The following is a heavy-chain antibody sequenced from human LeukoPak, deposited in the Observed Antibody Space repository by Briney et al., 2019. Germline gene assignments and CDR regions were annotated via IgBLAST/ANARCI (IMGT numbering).Heavy chain of an antibody. V-gene: IGHV3-15*01. CDR1: GLSFSNAW. D-gene: IGHD3-22*01. CDR3: NNYYDSSGYIRGFDY. J-gene: IGHJ4*02. Sequence: GGSLRLSCAASGLSFSNAWMSWVRQAPGKGLEWIGRIKSKTDGGTTDYAAPVKGRFTISGDDSKDTVYLQMNSLKTEDTAVYYCNNYYDSSGYIRGFDYWGQGTLVTVSS. CDR2: IKSKTDGGTT.